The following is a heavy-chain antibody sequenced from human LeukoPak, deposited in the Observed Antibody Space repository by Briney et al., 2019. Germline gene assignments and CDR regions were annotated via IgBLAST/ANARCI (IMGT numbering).Heavy chain of an antibody. Sequence: SETLSLTCTVSGDSINSYYWSCIRQPPGKGLEWIWYIYFSGNTKYNPSLKNRVTISVDRSKSQFYLTLRSVTAADTAVYYCARDLNHGFNYYYYGLEVWGQGTTVTVSS. CDR3: ARDLNHGFNYYYYGLEV. CDR2: IYFSGNT. D-gene: IGHD3-9*01. J-gene: IGHJ6*02. CDR1: GDSINSYY. V-gene: IGHV4-59*01.